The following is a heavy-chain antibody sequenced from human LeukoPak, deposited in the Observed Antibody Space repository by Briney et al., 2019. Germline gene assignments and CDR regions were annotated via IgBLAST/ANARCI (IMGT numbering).Heavy chain of an antibody. CDR3: ALSSSWYGGFFDY. V-gene: IGHV3-30*03. Sequence: GGSLRLSCAASGFTFSSYGMHWVRQAPGKGLEWVAVISYDGSNKYYADSVKGRFTISRDNSKNTLYLQMNSLRAEDTAVYYCALSSSWYGGFFDYWGQGTLVTVSS. D-gene: IGHD6-13*01. J-gene: IGHJ4*02. CDR2: ISYDGSNK. CDR1: GFTFSSYG.